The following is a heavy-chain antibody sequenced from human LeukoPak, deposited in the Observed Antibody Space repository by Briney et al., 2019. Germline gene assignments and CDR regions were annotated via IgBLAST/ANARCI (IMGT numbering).Heavy chain of an antibody. CDR1: GFTFSSYG. CDR2: IRYDGSNK. J-gene: IGHJ6*03. Sequence: GGSLRLSCAASGFTFSSYGMHWVRQAPGKGLEWVAFIRYDGSNKYYADSVKGRFTISRDNSKNTLYLQMNSLRAEDTAVYYCAKGPTLTSSRMDVWGKGTTVTVSS. CDR3: AKGPTLTSSRMDV. V-gene: IGHV3-30*02.